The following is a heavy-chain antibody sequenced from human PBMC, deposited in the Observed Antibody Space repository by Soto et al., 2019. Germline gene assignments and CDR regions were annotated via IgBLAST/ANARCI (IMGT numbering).Heavy chain of an antibody. Sequence: QVQLVQSGAEVKKPGASVKVSCKASGYTFTSYAMHWVRQAPGQRLEWMGWINAGNGNTKYSQKFQGRVTITRDTSASTAYMELSSLRSEDTAVYYCAREGVEYSSSSGFDYWGQGTLVTVSS. D-gene: IGHD6-6*01. CDR3: AREGVEYSSSSGFDY. CDR2: INAGNGNT. CDR1: GYTFTSYA. J-gene: IGHJ4*02. V-gene: IGHV1-3*01.